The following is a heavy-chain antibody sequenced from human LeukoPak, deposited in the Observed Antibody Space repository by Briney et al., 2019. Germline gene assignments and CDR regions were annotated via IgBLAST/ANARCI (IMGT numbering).Heavy chain of an antibody. CDR2: ISSSGGII. J-gene: IGHJ4*02. V-gene: IGHV3-48*03. CDR3: AKSWIRVGSFDY. D-gene: IGHD5-18*01. CDR1: GFTFSSYE. Sequence: GGSLRLSCAASGFTFSSYEMNWVRQAPGKGLEWVSYISSSGGIIYYADSVKGRFTISRDNAKNSLYLQMNSLRAEDTAVYYCAKSWIRVGSFDYWGQGTLVTVSS.